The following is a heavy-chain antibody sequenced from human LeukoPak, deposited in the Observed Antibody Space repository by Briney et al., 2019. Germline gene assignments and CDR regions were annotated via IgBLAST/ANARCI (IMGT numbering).Heavy chain of an antibody. CDR3: AKARTRGYSYGSFDY. CDR2: ISWDGGST. J-gene: IGHJ4*02. V-gene: IGHV3-43D*03. CDR1: GFTFDDYA. Sequence: GGSLRLSCAASGFTFDDYAMHWVRQAPGKGLEWVSLISWDGGSTYYADSVKGRFTISRDNSKNSLYLQMNSLRAEDTAVYYCAKARTRGYSYGSFDYWGQGTLVTVSS. D-gene: IGHD5-18*01.